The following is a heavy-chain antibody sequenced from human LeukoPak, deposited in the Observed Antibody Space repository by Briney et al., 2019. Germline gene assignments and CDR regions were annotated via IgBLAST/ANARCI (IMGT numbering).Heavy chain of an antibody. CDR3: ARVDCSSTSCYEFDY. CDR1: GFTFSDYY. V-gene: IGHV3-11*04. D-gene: IGHD2-2*01. J-gene: IGHJ4*02. Sequence: PGGSLRLSCAASGFTFSDYYMSWIRQAPGKGLERVSYIRSSGSTIYYADSVKGRFTISRDNAKNSLYLQMNSLRAEDTAVYYCARVDCSSTSCYEFDYWGQGTLVTVSS. CDR2: IRSSGSTI.